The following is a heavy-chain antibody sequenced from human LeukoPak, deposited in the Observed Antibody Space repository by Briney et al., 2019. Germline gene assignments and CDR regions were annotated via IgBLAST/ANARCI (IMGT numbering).Heavy chain of an antibody. J-gene: IGHJ4*02. D-gene: IGHD5-12*01. CDR2: IKSKTNDETT. CDR3: TAGTGCSDHDY. V-gene: IGHV3-15*01. CDR1: GFTFNNAW. Sequence: KPGGSLRLSCAASGFTFNNAWMSWVRQAPGKGLEWVGRIKSKTNDETTDYAAPVKGRFTISRDDSKNTLYLQMNSLKTEDTAVYYCTAGTGCSDHDYWGQGTLVTVSS.